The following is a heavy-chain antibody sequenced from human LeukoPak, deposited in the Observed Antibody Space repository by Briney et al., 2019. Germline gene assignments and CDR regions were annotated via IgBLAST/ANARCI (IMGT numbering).Heavy chain of an antibody. CDR1: GFTFSRYS. CDR2: ISSSSSYI. J-gene: IGHJ4*02. D-gene: IGHD3-22*01. V-gene: IGHV3-21*01. CDR3: ASSGYPNYFDY. Sequence: GGSLLLYCAASGFTFSRYSMNWVRPAPGKGLEWVSSISSSSSYIYYADSVKGRFTISRDNAKNSLYLQMNSLRAEDTAVYYCASSGYPNYFDYWGQGTLVTVSS.